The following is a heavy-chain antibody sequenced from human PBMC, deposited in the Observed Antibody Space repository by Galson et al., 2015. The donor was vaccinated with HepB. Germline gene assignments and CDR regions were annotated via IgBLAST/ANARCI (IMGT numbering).Heavy chain of an antibody. CDR1: GYTFTSYG. CDR2: INPYNGGT. CDR3: GRGPWFGELTRILVLQY. J-gene: IGHJ1*01. Sequence: SVKVSCKASGYTFTSYGITWVRQAPGQGLEWVGWINPYNGGTNFAQNLQDRVTMSTDTSTSTAYMELRSRRSDDTAVYFCGRGPWFGELTRILVLQYWGQGTLLTVSS. D-gene: IGHD3-10*01. V-gene: IGHV1-18*04.